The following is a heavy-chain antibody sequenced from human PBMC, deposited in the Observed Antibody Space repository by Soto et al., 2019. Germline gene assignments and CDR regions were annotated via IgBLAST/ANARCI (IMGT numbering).Heavy chain of an antibody. Sequence: QVQLVQSGAEVKKPGSSVKVSCKASGGTFSSYTISWVRQAPGQGLEWMGRIIPIIGIANYALQFQGRVTSTAEKSARSDYKEPSSGRSENSAMNYCDGECSPTSGSCYLNDFDCWGQGPIVTAS. CDR1: GGTFSSYT. V-gene: IGHV1-69*02. J-gene: IGHJ3*01. CDR2: IIPIIGIA. CDR3: DGECSPTSGSCYLNDFDC. D-gene: IGHD1-26*01.